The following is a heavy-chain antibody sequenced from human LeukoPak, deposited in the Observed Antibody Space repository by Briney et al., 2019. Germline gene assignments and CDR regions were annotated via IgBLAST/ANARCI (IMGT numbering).Heavy chain of an antibody. CDR3: ARDDSSGYYPAWNAFDI. D-gene: IGHD3-22*01. CDR2: ISYDGSNK. V-gene: IGHV3-30*03. Sequence: GGSLRLSCAASGFTFDDYGMSWVRQTPGKGLEWVAVISYDGSNKYYADSVKGRFTISRDNSKNTLYLQMNSLRAEDTAVYYCARDDSSGYYPAWNAFDIWGQGTMVTVSS. J-gene: IGHJ3*02. CDR1: GFTFDDYG.